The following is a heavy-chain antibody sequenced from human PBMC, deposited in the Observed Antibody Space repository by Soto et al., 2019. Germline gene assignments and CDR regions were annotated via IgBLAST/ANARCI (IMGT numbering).Heavy chain of an antibody. J-gene: IGHJ4*02. Sequence: SETLSLTCAVYGGSFSGYYWSWIRQPPGKGLEWIGEINHSGSTNYNPSLKSRVTISVDTSKNQFSLKLSSVTAADTAVYYCASPRHPRRGSRRYFDYWGQGTLVNVSS. CDR1: GGSFSGYY. CDR2: INHSGST. CDR3: ASPRHPRRGSRRYFDY. D-gene: IGHD5-12*01. V-gene: IGHV4-34*01.